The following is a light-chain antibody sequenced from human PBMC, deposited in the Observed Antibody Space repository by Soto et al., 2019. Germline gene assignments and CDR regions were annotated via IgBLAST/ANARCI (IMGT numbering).Light chain of an antibody. J-gene: IGKJ5*01. Sequence: IQLTQSPSSLSASVGDRVTVTWRASQGISSYLAWYQQKPGKAPKLLIYAASTLQSGVPPRFSGSGSGTDFTLTISSLQPEDFATYYCQQPNSYPITFGQGTRLEI. CDR3: QQPNSYPIT. V-gene: IGKV1-9*01. CDR1: QGISSY. CDR2: AAS.